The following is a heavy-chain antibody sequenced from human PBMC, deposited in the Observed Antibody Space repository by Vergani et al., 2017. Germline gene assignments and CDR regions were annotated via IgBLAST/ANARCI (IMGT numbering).Heavy chain of an antibody. V-gene: IGHV3-74*03. J-gene: IGHJ5*01. CDR2: IKSDGSIT. Sequence: DVHLAESGGGFFQPGGSLRLSCSASGFSFNSYWMHWVRQVPGKGLLWVSRIKSDGSITAYADSVKGRFTISSDNAQHTLYLQMNSLRVEDTGVYYCARARCIETCYMSNWLDSWGEGTLVTVSS. CDR1: GFSFNSYW. CDR3: ARARCIETCYMSNWLDS. D-gene: IGHD3-9*01.